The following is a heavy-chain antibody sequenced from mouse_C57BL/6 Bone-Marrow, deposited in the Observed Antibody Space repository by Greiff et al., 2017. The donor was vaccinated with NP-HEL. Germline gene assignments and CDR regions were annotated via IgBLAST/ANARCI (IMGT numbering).Heavy chain of an antibody. V-gene: IGHV1-15*01. J-gene: IGHJ1*03. CDR1: GYTFTDYE. D-gene: IGHD1-1*01. CDR3: TRWDPYYYGSSGWYFEV. CDR2: IDPETGGT. Sequence: QVQLQQSGAELVRPGASVTLSCKASGYTFTDYEMHWVKQTPVHGLEWIGAIDPETGGTAYNQKFKGKAILTADKSSSTAYMELRSLTSEDSAVYYCTRWDPYYYGSSGWYFEVWGTGTTVTVSS.